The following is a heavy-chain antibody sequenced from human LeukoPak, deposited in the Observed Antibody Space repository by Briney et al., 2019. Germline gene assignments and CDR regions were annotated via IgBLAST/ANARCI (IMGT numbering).Heavy chain of an antibody. J-gene: IGHJ5*02. CDR1: GGSFSGYY. CDR2: INHSGST. V-gene: IGHV4-34*01. CDR3: ARGQHYYDSSGYYWFDP. D-gene: IGHD3-22*01. Sequence: SETLSLTCAVYGGSFSGYYWSWIRQPPGKGLEWIGEINHSGSTNYNPSLKSRVTISVDTSKNQFSLKLSSVTAADTAVYYCARGQHYYDSSGYYWFDPWGQGTLVTVFS.